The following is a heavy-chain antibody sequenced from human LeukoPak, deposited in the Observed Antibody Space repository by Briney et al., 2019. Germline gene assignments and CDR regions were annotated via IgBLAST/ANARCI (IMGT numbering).Heavy chain of an antibody. J-gene: IGHJ6*03. CDR1: GFTFGSYA. V-gene: IGHV3-23*01. CDR3: ARDYLGSFWRGKFYNYYYMDV. D-gene: IGHD3-3*01. CDR2: ISGSGGST. Sequence: GGSLRLSCAASGFTFGSYAMSWVHQAPGKGLEWVSAISGSGGSTYYADSVKGRFTISRDNSKNTLYLQMNSLRAEDTAVYYCARDYLGSFWRGKFYNYYYMDVWGKGTTVIVSS.